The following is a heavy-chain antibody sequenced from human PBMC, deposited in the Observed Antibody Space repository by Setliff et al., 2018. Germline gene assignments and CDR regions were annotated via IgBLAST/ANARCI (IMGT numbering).Heavy chain of an antibody. CDR2: IYYRGST. CDR1: GGSISSSGYN. CDR3: ATLTGDRGVDY. J-gene: IGHJ4*02. V-gene: IGHV4-39*01. Sequence: LSLTCTVSGGSISSSGYNWGWIRQPPGKGLEWIASIYYRGSTSYNSSLKSRVSISVDTSKNQFSLNLNSVTAADTAVYYCATLTGDRGVDYWGQGRLVTVSS. D-gene: IGHD7-27*01.